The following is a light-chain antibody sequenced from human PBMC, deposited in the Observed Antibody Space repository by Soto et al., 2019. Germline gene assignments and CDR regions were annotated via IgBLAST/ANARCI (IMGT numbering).Light chain of an antibody. CDR3: QQYNKWPLFT. CDR1: QTVGTN. CDR2: ATS. Sequence: EAVMTQSPVTLSVSPGERATLSYRASQTVGTNVAWYQQKPGQAPRLLIYATSTRATGIPARFSGSGSGTEFTLTISSLQSEDFAVYYCQQYNKWPLFTFGPGTKVDMK. V-gene: IGKV3-15*01. J-gene: IGKJ3*01.